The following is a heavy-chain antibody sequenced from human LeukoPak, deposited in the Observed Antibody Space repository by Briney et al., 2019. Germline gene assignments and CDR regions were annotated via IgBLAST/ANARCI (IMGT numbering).Heavy chain of an antibody. CDR1: GFTFSTYW. J-gene: IGHJ4*02. Sequence: GGSLRLSCAASGFTFSTYWMSWVRQAPGKGMEWVANIKQDGSEKYYVDSVKGRFTISRDNAKNTLYLEINSLRAEDTAVYFCARDGYCSGGICYGKDYWGQGTLVTVSS. CDR2: IKQDGSEK. V-gene: IGHV3-7*01. D-gene: IGHD2-15*01. CDR3: ARDGYCSGGICYGKDY.